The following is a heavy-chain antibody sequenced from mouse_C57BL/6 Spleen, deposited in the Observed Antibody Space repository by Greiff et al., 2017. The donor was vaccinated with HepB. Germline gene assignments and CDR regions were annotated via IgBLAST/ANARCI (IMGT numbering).Heavy chain of an antibody. CDR1: GYTFTSYW. V-gene: IGHV1-55*01. D-gene: IGHD2-12*01. CDR2: IYPGSGST. CDR3: ARFPFAYCYDGDYAMDY. Sequence: VQLQQSGAELVKPGASVKMSCKASGYTFTSYWITWVKQRPGQGLEWIGDIYPGSGSTNYNEKFKSKATLTVDTSSSTAYIQLSSLTSEVSAVYYCARFPFAYCYDGDYAMDYWGQGTSVTVSS. J-gene: IGHJ4*01.